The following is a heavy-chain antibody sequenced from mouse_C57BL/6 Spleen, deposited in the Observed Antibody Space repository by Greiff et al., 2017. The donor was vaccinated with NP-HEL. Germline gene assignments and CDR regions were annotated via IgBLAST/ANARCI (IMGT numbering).Heavy chain of an antibody. D-gene: IGHD2-2*01. CDR1: GYTFTDYY. CDR2: IPPYNGGT. J-gene: IGHJ3*01. Sequence: EVQLQQSGPVLVKPGASVKMSCKASGYTFTDYYMNWVKQSHGKSLEWIGVIPPYNGGTSYNQKFKGKVTLTVDMSSSTAYMELNSLTSEDSAVYYWARSGGYDGVLFANWGQGTLVTVAA. V-gene: IGHV1-19*01. CDR3: ARSGGYDGVLFAN.